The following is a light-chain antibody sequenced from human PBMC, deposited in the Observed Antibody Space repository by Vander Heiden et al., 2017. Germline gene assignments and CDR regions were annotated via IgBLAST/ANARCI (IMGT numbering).Light chain of an antibody. CDR2: DQS. J-gene: IGKJ3*01. V-gene: IGKV3-11*01. CDR3: QQRNSWPPA. CDR1: QSVSTY. Sequence: EIVLTQSPATLSLSPGERATLSCRASQSVSTYLAWYQQRRGQAPRLLIYDQSKKATGISARFSGSGSGTDFTLTISSLEPEDLAVYYCQQRNSWPPAFGPGTTVHIK.